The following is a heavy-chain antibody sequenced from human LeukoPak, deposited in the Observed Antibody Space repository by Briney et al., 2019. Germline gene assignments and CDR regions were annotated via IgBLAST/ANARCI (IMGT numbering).Heavy chain of an antibody. Sequence: PGGSLRLSCAASGFTFSNAWMTWVRQAPGKGLEWVGFIASETYGGTAEYAASVKGRFTISRDDSKSIAYLQMNSLKTGDTAVYYCTTMAGKDYWGQGTLVTVSS. J-gene: IGHJ4*02. CDR3: TTMAGKDY. V-gene: IGHV3-15*04. D-gene: IGHD6-19*01. CDR2: IASETYGGTA. CDR1: GFTFSNAW.